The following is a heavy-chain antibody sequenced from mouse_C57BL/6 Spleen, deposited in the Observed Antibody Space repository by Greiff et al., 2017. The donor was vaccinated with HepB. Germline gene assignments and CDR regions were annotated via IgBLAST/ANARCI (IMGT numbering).Heavy chain of an antibody. J-gene: IGHJ2*01. V-gene: IGHV1-54*01. CDR1: GYAFTNYL. CDR2: INPGSGGT. Sequence: VQLQQSGAELVRPGTSVKVSCKASGYAFTNYLIEWVKQRPGQGLEWIGVINPGSGGTNYNEKFKGKATLTADKSSSTAYMQLSSLTSEDPAVYFCARGTTPDYWGQGTTLTVSS. CDR3: ARGTTPDY. D-gene: IGHD1-1*01.